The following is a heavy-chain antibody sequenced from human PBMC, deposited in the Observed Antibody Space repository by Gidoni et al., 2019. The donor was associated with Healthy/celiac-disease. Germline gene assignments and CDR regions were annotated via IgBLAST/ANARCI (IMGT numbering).Heavy chain of an antibody. V-gene: IGHV3-30-3*01. D-gene: IGHD3-9*01. CDR2: ISYDGSNK. CDR1: GFTFSSYA. CDR3: ARAGYFDQGGAFDI. J-gene: IGHJ3*02. Sequence: QVQLVESGGGVVQPGRYLRLYCAAPGFTFSSYAMHGVRQAPGEVLEWVAVISYDGSNKYYADSVKGRFTISRDKSKNTLYLQMNSLRAEDTAVYYCARAGYFDQGGAFDIWGQGTMVTVSS.